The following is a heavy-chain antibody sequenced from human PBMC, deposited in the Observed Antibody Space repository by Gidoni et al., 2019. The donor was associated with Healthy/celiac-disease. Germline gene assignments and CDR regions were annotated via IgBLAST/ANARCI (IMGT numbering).Heavy chain of an antibody. CDR2: ISSSSSYI. CDR3: ARDRTGGRFAFDI. CDR1: GFTFSSYS. V-gene: IGHV3-21*01. J-gene: IGHJ3*02. D-gene: IGHD3-10*01. Sequence: EVQLVESGGGLVKPGGSLILSCAASGFTFSSYSMNCVRQAPGKGLEWVSSISSSSSYIYYADSVKGRFTISRDNAKNSLYLQMNSLRAEDTAVYYCARDRTGGRFAFDIWGQGTMVTVSS.